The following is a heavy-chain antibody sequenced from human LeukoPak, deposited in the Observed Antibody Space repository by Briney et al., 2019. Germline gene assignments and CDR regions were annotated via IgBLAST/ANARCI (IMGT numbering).Heavy chain of an antibody. CDR3: ARDLSTMSPAGVSF. Sequence: GGSLRLSCAASKFTFTTYWMTWVRQAPGKGLEWVANINQDGSEKYYVDSVKGRFTISRDNAKNSLYLQMNSLRPEDTALYYCARDLSTMSPAGVSFWRQGTLVTVSS. CDR1: KFTFTTYW. J-gene: IGHJ1*01. V-gene: IGHV3-7*01. CDR2: INQDGSEK. D-gene: IGHD3-10*02.